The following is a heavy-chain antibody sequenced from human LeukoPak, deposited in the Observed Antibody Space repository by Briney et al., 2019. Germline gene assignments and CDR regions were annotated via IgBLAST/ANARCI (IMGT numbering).Heavy chain of an antibody. V-gene: IGHV3-23*01. CDR2: ISCSGGNT. CDR1: GSTLVSYA. Sequence: GRCLRLACAASGSTLVSYATAWVRPPPGEGRWWVSAISCSGGNTYYADSVKGRFTMSRDNSKNTLSVQMDSLRAEDTAVYYCAKDYGDYVSGAFDIWGQGTMVTVSS. J-gene: IGHJ3*02. CDR3: AKDYGDYVSGAFDI. D-gene: IGHD4-17*01.